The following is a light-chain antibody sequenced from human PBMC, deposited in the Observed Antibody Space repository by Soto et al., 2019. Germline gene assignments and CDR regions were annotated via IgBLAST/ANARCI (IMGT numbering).Light chain of an antibody. J-gene: IGKJ4*01. CDR3: QQYGSSPLT. CDR2: RAS. V-gene: IGKV3-20*01. CDR1: QSVSSDS. Sequence: VFTQCPGTLSLSPGERATLSCTASQSVSSDSLAWYQQKPGQTPKVLIYRASSRATGIPDRFSGSGSGTDFTLTISRLEPEDFAVYYCQQYGSSPLTFGGGTKVDNK.